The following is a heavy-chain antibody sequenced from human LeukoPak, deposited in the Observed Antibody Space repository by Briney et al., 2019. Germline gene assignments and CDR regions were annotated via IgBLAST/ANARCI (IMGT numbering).Heavy chain of an antibody. J-gene: IGHJ5*02. CDR1: GGSISSYY. V-gene: IGHV4-4*07. CDR2: IYTSGST. D-gene: IGHD6-19*01. Sequence: PSETLSLTCTVSGGSISSYYWSWIRQHDGKGLEWIGRIYTSGSTNYNPSLKSRVTMSVDTSKNQFSLKLSSVTAADTAVYYCARASGWYLGNWFDPWGQGTLVTVSS. CDR3: ARASGWYLGNWFDP.